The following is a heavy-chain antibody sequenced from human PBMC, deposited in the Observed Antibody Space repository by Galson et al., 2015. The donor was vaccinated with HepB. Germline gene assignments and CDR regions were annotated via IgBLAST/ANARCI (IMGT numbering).Heavy chain of an antibody. CDR3: AHLPPADYYDSSGYYTLTF. CDR2: IYWDDDK. D-gene: IGHD3-22*01. CDR1: GFSLSTSGVA. Sequence: PALVKPTQSLTLTCTFSGFSLSTSGVAVGWIRQPPGKALEWLALIYWDDDKRYSPSLKSRLTITKDTSKNQVVLTMTNMDPVDTATYYCAHLPPADYYDSSGYYTLTFWGQGTLVTVSS. V-gene: IGHV2-5*02. J-gene: IGHJ4*02.